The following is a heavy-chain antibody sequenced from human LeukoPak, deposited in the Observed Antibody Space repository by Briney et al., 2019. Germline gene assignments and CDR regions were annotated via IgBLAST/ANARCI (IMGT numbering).Heavy chain of an antibody. V-gene: IGHV3-48*01. CDR3: ARDWHLNYYFDY. CDR2: ISSSSSTI. CDR1: GGSISSSS. Sequence: ETLSLTCTVSGGSISSSSYYWGWIRQPPGKGLEWVSYISSSSSTIYYADSVKGRFTISRDNAKNSLYLQMNSLRAEDTAVYYCARDWHLNYYFDYWGQGTLVTVSS. J-gene: IGHJ4*02.